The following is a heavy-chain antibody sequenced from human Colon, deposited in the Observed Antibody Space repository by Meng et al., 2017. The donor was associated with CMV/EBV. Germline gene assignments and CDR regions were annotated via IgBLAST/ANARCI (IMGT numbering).Heavy chain of an antibody. J-gene: IGHJ4*02. CDR1: GYTLPNYD. V-gene: IGHV1-8*01. CDR2: MNPDSGLK. D-gene: IGHD6-19*01. Sequence: SCRDSGYTLPNYDINWVRLAAGQGLEWMGWMNPDSGLKVYAQRFQGRVIMTSNSVTGTVYMEVSSLTSEDTGVYYCARGPRSGWADFWGQGTLVTVSS. CDR3: ARGPRSGWADF.